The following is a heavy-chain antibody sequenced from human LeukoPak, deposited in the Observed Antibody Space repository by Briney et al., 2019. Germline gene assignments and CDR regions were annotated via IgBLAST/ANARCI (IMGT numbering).Heavy chain of an antibody. D-gene: IGHD2-2*01. J-gene: IGHJ5*02. V-gene: IGHV1-18*01. Sequence: ASVKVSCKASGYTFTSYGISWVRQAPGQGLAWLGWISAYNGNRNYAQKLQGRVTMTTDTSTSTAYMELRSLRSDDTAVYYCARGGYCSSTSCSDQDWFDPWGQRTLVTVSS. CDR1: GYTFTSYG. CDR2: ISAYNGNR. CDR3: ARGGYCSSTSCSDQDWFDP.